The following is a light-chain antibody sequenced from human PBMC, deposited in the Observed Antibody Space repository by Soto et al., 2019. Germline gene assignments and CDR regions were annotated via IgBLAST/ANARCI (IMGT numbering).Light chain of an antibody. CDR1: QSVTSTY. CDR3: QQYVSPPIT. J-gene: IGKJ5*01. V-gene: IGKV3-20*01. Sequence: EIVLTQSPGTLSLSPGERATLSCRASQSVTSTYLGWYQQKPGQALSLLIYGASSRATGIPDRFSGSGSGTDFTLTISRLEPEDFAVYYCQQYVSPPITFGQGTRLEIK. CDR2: GAS.